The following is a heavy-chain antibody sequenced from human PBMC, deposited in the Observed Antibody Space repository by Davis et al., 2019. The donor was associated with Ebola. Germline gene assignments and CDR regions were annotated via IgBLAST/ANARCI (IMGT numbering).Heavy chain of an antibody. J-gene: IGHJ4*02. D-gene: IGHD5-12*01. CDR3: ARGRWLRSPFFDY. CDR2: IWYDGSNK. CDR1: GFTFSSYG. V-gene: IGHV3-33*01. Sequence: AGSLRLSCAASGFTFSSYGMHWVRQAPGKWLEWVAVIWYDGSNKYYADSVKGRFTIARDNSKNTLYLQMNSLRAEDTAVYYCARGRWLRSPFFDYWGQGTLVTVSS.